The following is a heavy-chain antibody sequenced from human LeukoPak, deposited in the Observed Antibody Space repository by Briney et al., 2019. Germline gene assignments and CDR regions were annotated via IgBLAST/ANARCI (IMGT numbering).Heavy chain of an antibody. D-gene: IGHD3-22*01. Sequence: SETLSLTCTVSGVSISSSSYYSDWIRQPPGKGLEWIGSIYYSGSTYYNPSLKSRVAISVETTKHQFSLRLSSVTAADTTVYYCAREGLDDYDSSGYYEPFDYGGQGTLVTVSS. CDR1: GVSISSSSYY. J-gene: IGHJ4*02. CDR2: IYYSGST. CDR3: AREGLDDYDSSGYYEPFDY. V-gene: IGHV4-39*07.